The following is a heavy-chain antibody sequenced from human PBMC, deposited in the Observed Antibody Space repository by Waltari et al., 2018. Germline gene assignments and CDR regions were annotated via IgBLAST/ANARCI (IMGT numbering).Heavy chain of an antibody. CDR3: ARTTTIKSLDY. Sequence: EVQLVQSGAEVKKPGAPVKISCPASGYTFTDYYLPWGQQAPGKGLEWVGRIDPQDGETKYADKFQGRATITADTSIDTVYMELSRLRPEDTAVFYCARTTTIKSLDYWGQGTLVTVSS. CDR1: GYTFTDYY. J-gene: IGHJ4*02. D-gene: IGHD1-7*01. V-gene: IGHV1-69-2*01. CDR2: IDPQDGET.